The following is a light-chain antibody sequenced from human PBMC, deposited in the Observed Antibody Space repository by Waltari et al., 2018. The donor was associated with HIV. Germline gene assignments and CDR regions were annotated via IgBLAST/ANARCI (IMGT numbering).Light chain of an antibody. Sequence: EIVVTQSPATLSFSLGEKATLPCWASQNVGDNLAWYQQRPGQAPRLLIYAASTRATDTPARFSGSGSGTDFTLIINGLQSEDFAVYYCQQYNVWPPWAFGPGTKVEIK. CDR1: QNVGDN. CDR2: AAS. V-gene: IGKV3-15*01. CDR3: QQYNVWPPWA. J-gene: IGKJ1*01.